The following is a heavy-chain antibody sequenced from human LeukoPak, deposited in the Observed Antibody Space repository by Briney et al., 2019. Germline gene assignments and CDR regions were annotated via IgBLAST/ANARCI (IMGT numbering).Heavy chain of an antibody. CDR1: GDSVSSKRAA. CDR2: TYYTSQWHN. Sequence: SQTLSLTCAISGDSVSSKRAAWHWIRQSPSRGLEWLGRTYYTSQWHNDFAVSVKSRITINPDTSKNQFSLQLNSVTPEDTAVYYCARSTTPGSENWFDPWGQGTLVTVSP. V-gene: IGHV6-1*01. CDR3: ARSTTPGSENWFDP. J-gene: IGHJ5*02. D-gene: IGHD1-1*01.